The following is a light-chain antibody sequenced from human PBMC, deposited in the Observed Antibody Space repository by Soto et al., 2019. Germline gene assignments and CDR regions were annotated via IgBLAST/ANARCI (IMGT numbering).Light chain of an antibody. V-gene: IGKV3-15*01. CDR2: GAS. CDR3: HQYNNWPLWT. J-gene: IGKJ1*01. Sequence: EIVMTQPPATLSVSPGERATLSCRASQSVSSNLAWYQQKRGQGPRLLIYGASTRDTGIPARFSGSGSWTEFTLTISSLQSEDFAVYYCHQYNNWPLWTFGQGTK. CDR1: QSVSSN.